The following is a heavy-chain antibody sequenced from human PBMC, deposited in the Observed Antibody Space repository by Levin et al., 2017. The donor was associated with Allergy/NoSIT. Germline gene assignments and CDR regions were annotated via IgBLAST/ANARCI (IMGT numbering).Heavy chain of an antibody. V-gene: IGHV4-34*01. CDR3: ARLSSWYGGWFDP. D-gene: IGHD6-13*01. J-gene: IGHJ5*02. CDR2: INHSGST. CDR1: GGSFSGYY. Sequence: SETLSLTCAVYGGSFSGYYWSWIRQPPGKGLEWIGEINHSGSTNYNPSLKSRVTISVDTSKNQFSLKLSSVTAADTAVYYCARLSSWYGGWFDPWGQGTLVTVSS.